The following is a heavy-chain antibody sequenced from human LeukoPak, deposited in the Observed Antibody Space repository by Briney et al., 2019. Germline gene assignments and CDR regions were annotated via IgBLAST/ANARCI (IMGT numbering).Heavy chain of an antibody. V-gene: IGHV3-30*18. CDR3: AKVNNYDDY. D-gene: IGHD1/OR15-1a*01. J-gene: IGHJ4*02. CDR1: GFTFSTFG. CDR2: ISHDGNNE. Sequence: GGSLRLSCAASGFTFSTFGIHWVRQAPGKGLEWVAAISHDGNNEYHTDSVEGRFTISRDNSKNMIYLQMNSLRGEDSAVYYCAKVNNYDDYWGQGTLVTVSS.